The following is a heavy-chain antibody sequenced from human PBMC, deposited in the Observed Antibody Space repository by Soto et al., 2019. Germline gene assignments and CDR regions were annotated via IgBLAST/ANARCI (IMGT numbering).Heavy chain of an antibody. Sequence: QVQLVQSGAEVKKPGSSVKVSCKASGGTFSSYAISWVRQAPGQGLEWMGGIIPIFGTANYAQKFQGRVTITADESTSTAYMELSSLRSEDTAVYYCGRDTNDFWSGYYSGLEYFQHWGQGTLVNVSS. D-gene: IGHD3-3*01. J-gene: IGHJ1*01. CDR2: IIPIFGTA. V-gene: IGHV1-69*01. CDR3: GRDTNDFWSGYYSGLEYFQH. CDR1: GGTFSSYA.